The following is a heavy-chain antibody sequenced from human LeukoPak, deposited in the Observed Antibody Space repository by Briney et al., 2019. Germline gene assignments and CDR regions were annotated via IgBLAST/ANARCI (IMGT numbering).Heavy chain of an antibody. CDR1: GESFIGYY. D-gene: IGHD2-8*01. CDR2: INHSGST. Sequence: SETLSLTCAVYGESFIGYYWSWIRQPPGKGLEWIGEINHSGSTNYNPSLKSRVTISVDTSKNQFSLKLSSVTAADTAVYYCARGGVYWGQGTLVTVSS. J-gene: IGHJ4*02. CDR3: ARGGVY. V-gene: IGHV4-34*01.